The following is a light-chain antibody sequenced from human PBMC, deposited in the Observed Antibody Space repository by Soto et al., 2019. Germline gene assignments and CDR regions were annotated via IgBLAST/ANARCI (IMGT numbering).Light chain of an antibody. CDR1: QSISSY. Sequence: DIQMTQSPSSLSASVGDRVTITCRASQSISSYLNWYQQKPGKAPKLLIYAASSLQSGVPSRFSGSGSGTDFPLTISSLQPEYFATYYCQQSYSTPVTFGQGTRLEIK. V-gene: IGKV1-39*01. CDR2: AAS. CDR3: QQSYSTPVT. J-gene: IGKJ5*01.